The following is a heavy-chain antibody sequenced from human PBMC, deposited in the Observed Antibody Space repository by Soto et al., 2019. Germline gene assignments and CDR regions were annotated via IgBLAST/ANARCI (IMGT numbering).Heavy chain of an antibody. Sequence: QITLKESGPTLVNPTQSLTLTCTFSGFSLSTSGVGVGWIRQPPGKALEWLARIYWNDDKRYSPSLKSRFTITKDTSKNQVVLTLTNMDPVDTAKYYCEHLQILITIFGVVPSIDYSGQGTLVTVSS. CDR2: IYWNDDK. V-gene: IGHV2-5*01. D-gene: IGHD3-3*01. CDR3: EHLQILITIFGVVPSIDY. CDR1: GFSLSTSGVG. J-gene: IGHJ4*02.